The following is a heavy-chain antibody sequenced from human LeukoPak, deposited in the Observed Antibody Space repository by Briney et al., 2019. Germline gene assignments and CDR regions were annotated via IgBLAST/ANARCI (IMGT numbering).Heavy chain of an antibody. CDR1: GFTFSSYS. CDR2: ISSSSSYI. Sequence: GVSLRLSCAAAGFTFSSYSMNWVSQAPGKGLEWDSSISSSSSYIYYADSVKGRFTISRDNAKNSLYLQMNSLRAEDTAVYYCARDYRSYSSSCPDYWGQGALVTVSS. D-gene: IGHD6-13*01. J-gene: IGHJ4*02. V-gene: IGHV3-21*01. CDR3: ARDYRSYSSSCPDY.